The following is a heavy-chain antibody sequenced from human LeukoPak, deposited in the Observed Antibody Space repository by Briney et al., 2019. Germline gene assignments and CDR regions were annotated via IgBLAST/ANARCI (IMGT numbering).Heavy chain of an antibody. CDR1: GYTFTGYY. V-gene: IGHV1-2*02. Sequence: ASVKVSCKASGYTFTGYYMHWVRQAPGQGLEWMGWINPKSGGTNYEQKFQGRVIMTRDTSISTAYMELSRLRSDDTAVYYCARHMTTANNWFDPWGQGTLVTLSS. CDR3: ARHMTTANNWFDP. J-gene: IGHJ5*02. CDR2: INPKSGGT. D-gene: IGHD1-1*01.